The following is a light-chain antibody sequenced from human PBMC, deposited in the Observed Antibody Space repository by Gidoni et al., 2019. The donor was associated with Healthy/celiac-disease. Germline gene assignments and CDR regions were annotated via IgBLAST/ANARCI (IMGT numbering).Light chain of an antibody. CDR3: QVWDSNTVV. CDR1: NIGSKN. J-gene: IGLJ1*01. Sequence: SYKLTQPLSVSVALGQTARITCGGNNIGSKNVHWYQQKPGQAPVMVIYRNSNRPSGIPERFSGSNSGNTATLTIRRAQAGDEADYYCQVWDSNTVVFATGTKVTVL. V-gene: IGLV3-9*01. CDR2: RNS.